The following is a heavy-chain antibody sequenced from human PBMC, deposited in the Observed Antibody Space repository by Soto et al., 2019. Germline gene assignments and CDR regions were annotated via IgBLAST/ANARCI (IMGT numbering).Heavy chain of an antibody. CDR1: GGSISNFY. D-gene: IGHD3-9*01. CDR3: ARLEGLATISYYFDF. J-gene: IGHJ4*02. Sequence: SETLSLTCTVSGGSISNFYYTWIRQPPGKGLEWIGSIYFSGDTNYNPSLQTRVTISLDKSKSQFSLKLNSVTAADSAVYFCARLEGLATISYYFDFWGQGALVTVSS. CDR2: IYFSGDT. V-gene: IGHV4-59*08.